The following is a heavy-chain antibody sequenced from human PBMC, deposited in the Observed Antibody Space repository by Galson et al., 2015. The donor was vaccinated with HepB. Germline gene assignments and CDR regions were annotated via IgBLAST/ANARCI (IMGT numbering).Heavy chain of an antibody. D-gene: IGHD2/OR15-2a*01. CDR1: GFTFSSYG. J-gene: IGHJ4*02. V-gene: IGHV3-30*03. CDR3: AHLGISDNRGIDY. Sequence: SLRLSCAASGFTFSSYGMHWVRQAPGKGLEWVAVISYDGSNKYYADSVKGRFTTSRDNSKNTLYLQMTNMDPVDTATYYCAHLGISDNRGIDYWGQGTLVTVSS. CDR2: ISYDGSNK.